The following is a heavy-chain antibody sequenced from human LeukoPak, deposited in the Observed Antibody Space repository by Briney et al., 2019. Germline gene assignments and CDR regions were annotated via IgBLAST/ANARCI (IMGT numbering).Heavy chain of an antibody. Sequence: AGSLRLSCAASGFTFSSYWMSWVRQAPGKGLEWVANIKQDGSEKYYVDAVKGRFTISRDNAKNSLYLQMNSLRAEDTAVYYCARELAVAGTVYYYYYGMDVWGQGTTVSVSS. CDR2: IKQDGSEK. J-gene: IGHJ6*02. D-gene: IGHD6-19*01. CDR3: ARELAVAGTVYYYYYGMDV. V-gene: IGHV3-7*01. CDR1: GFTFSSYW.